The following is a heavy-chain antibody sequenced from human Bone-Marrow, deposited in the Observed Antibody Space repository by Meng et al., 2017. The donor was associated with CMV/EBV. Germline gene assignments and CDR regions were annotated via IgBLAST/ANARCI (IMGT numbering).Heavy chain of an antibody. CDR2: INHSGST. CDR3: AFLSRYSGSYSYYGMDV. J-gene: IGHJ6*02. CDR1: GGSFSGYY. Sequence: SETLSLTCAVYGGSFSGYYWSWIRQPPGKGLEWIGEINHSGSTNYNPSLKSRVTISVDTSKNQFSLKLSSVTAADTAVYYCAFLSRYSGSYSYYGMDVWGQGTTVTVYS. D-gene: IGHD1-26*01. V-gene: IGHV4-34*01.